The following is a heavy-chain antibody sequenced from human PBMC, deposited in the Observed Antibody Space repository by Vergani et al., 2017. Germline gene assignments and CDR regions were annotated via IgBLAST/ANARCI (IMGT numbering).Heavy chain of an antibody. J-gene: IGHJ4*02. CDR3: AREIPNVDTAMVFDY. D-gene: IGHD5-18*01. Sequence: EVQLVESGGGLVQPGGSLRLSCAASGFTFSSYEMNWVRQAPGKGLEWVSYISSSGSTIYYADSVKGRFTISRDNAKNTLYLQMNSLRAEDTAVYYCAREIPNVDTAMVFDYWGQGTLVTVSS. CDR2: ISSSGSTI. V-gene: IGHV3-48*03. CDR1: GFTFSSYE.